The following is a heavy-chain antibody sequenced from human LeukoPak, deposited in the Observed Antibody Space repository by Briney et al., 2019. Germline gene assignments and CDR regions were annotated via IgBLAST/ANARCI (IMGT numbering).Heavy chain of an antibody. CDR1: GGSISSSSYY. D-gene: IGHD6-6*01. CDR3: ARHGPLTRYSSSSGWFDP. CDR2: IYYTGST. Sequence: TSETLSLTCTVSGGSISSSSYYWGWIRQPPGKGLEGIVNIYYTGSTYYNPSLKSRVTISVDASKNQFSLKLSSVTAADTALYYCARHGPLTRYSSSSGWFDPWGPGTLVTVSS. J-gene: IGHJ5*02. V-gene: IGHV4-39*01.